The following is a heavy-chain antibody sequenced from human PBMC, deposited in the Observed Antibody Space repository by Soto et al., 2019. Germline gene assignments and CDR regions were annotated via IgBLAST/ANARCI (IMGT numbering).Heavy chain of an antibody. CDR3: ARGRGYCSGGTCYSGYYYYYYMDV. Sequence: QVQLQQWGAGLLKPSETLSLTCAVYGGSFSGYYWSWIRQPPGKGLEWIGEINHSGSTNYNPSLKSRVTISVDTSKNQFSLKLSSVTAADTAVYYCARGRGYCSGGTCYSGYYYYYYMDVWGKGTTVTVSS. J-gene: IGHJ6*03. V-gene: IGHV4-34*01. D-gene: IGHD2-15*01. CDR1: GGSFSGYY. CDR2: INHSGST.